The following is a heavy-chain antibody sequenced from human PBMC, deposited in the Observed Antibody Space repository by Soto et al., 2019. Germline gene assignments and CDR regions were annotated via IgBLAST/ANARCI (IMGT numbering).Heavy chain of an antibody. V-gene: IGHV4-31*03. Sequence: PSETLSLTCTVSGGSISSGGYYWSWIRQHPGKGLEWIGYIYYSGSTYYNPSLKSRVTISVDTSKNQFSLKLSSVTAADTAVYYCARGDYYDSSGNPWFDPWGKGTLVTVSS. CDR3: ARGDYYDSSGNPWFDP. CDR2: IYYSGST. D-gene: IGHD3-22*01. J-gene: IGHJ5*02. CDR1: GGSISSGGYY.